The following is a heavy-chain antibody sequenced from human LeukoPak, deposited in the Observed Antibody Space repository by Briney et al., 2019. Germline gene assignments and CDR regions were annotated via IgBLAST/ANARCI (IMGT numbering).Heavy chain of an antibody. J-gene: IGHJ6*03. D-gene: IGHD3-22*01. CDR2: IYYSGST. CDR1: GGSISSYY. CDR3: ARTYYYDSSGYRYMDV. Sequence: SETLSLTCTVSGGSISSYYWSWIRQPPGKGLEWVGYIYYSGSTNYNPSLKSRDTISVDTSKNQFSLKLSSVTAADTAVYYCARTYYYDSSGYRYMDVWGKGTTVTVSS. V-gene: IGHV4-59*01.